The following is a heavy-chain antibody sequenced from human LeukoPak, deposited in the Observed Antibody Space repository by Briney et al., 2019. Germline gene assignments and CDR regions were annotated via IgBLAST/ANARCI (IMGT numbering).Heavy chain of an antibody. CDR1: GGTFSSYA. CDR3: ARGPGGYSSSWYEGPYFDY. D-gene: IGHD6-13*01. V-gene: IGHV1-69*04. CDR2: IIPILGIA. Sequence: GASVKVSCKASGGTFSSYAISWVRQAPGQGLEWMGRIIPILGIANYAQKFQGRVTITADKSTSTAYMELSRLRSDDTAVYYCARGPGGYSSSWYEGPYFDYWGQGTLVTVSS. J-gene: IGHJ4*02.